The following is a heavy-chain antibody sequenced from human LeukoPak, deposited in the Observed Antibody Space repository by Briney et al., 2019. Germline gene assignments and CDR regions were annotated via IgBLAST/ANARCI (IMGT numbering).Heavy chain of an antibody. J-gene: IGHJ4*02. D-gene: IGHD6-13*01. Sequence: PGGSLRLSCAASGFTFSSYWMHWVRQAPGKGLVWVSRINTDGSSTSYADSVKGRFTVSRDNSKNTLYLQMNSLRLEDTAFYYCAKGAWQHLFADFDYWGQGTLVTVSS. CDR1: GFTFSSYW. CDR3: AKGAWQHLFADFDY. V-gene: IGHV3-74*01. CDR2: INTDGSST.